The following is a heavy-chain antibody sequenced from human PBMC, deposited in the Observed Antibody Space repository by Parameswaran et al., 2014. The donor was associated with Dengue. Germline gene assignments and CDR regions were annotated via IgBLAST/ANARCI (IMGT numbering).Heavy chain of an antibody. Sequence: WVRQAPGQGLEWMGWISAYNGNTNYAQKLQGRVTMTTDTSTSTAYMELRSLRSDDTAVYYCARGSSSGYYYYGMDVWGQGDHGHRLL. J-gene: IGHJ6*02. CDR2: ISAYNGNT. CDR3: ARGSSSGYYYYGMDV. D-gene: IGHD6-6*01. V-gene: IGHV1-18*01.